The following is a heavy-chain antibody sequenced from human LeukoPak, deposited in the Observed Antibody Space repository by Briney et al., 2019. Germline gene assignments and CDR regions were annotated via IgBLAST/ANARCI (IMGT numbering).Heavy chain of an antibody. Sequence: SETLSLTCAVYGGSFSGFYWSWIRQPPGKGLEWIGEINHSGSTNCIPSLKSRVIISVDMSKNQFSLKLSSVTAADTAVYYCARGTAAGDYYYYAMDVWGQGTTVTVSS. D-gene: IGHD6-13*01. CDR2: INHSGST. J-gene: IGHJ6*02. V-gene: IGHV4-34*01. CDR1: GGSFSGFY. CDR3: ARGTAAGDYYYYAMDV.